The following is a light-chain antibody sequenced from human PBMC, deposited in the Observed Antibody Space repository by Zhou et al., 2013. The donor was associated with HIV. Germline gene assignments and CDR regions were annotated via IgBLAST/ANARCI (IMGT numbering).Light chain of an antibody. CDR2: GAS. CDR1: QSLTSSY. V-gene: IGKV3-20*01. Sequence: EIVLTQSPGTLALSPGERATLSCRASQSLTSSYLAWYQQKPGQSPRLLIYGASGRATGIPDRFSGSGSGTDFTLTISRLEPEDFAVYYCQQYGSSPTWTFGQGTKVEIK. CDR3: QQYGSSPTWT. J-gene: IGKJ1*01.